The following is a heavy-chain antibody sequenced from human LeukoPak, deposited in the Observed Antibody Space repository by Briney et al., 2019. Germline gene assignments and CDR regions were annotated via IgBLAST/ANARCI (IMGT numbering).Heavy chain of an antibody. V-gene: IGHV1-2*02. D-gene: IGHD3-22*01. CDR3: ARVPHQYYYDSSGYSLHFDY. J-gene: IGHJ4*02. CDR2: INPNSGGT. Sequence: ASVKVSCKASGYTFTGYYMHWVRQAPGQELEWMGWINPNSGGTNYAQKFQGRVTMTRDTSISTAYMELSRLRSDDTAVYYCARVPHQYYYDSSGYSLHFDYWAREPWSPSPQ. CDR1: GYTFTGYY.